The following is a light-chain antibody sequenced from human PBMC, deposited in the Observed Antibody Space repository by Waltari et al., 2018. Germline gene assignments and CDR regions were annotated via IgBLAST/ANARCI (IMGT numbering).Light chain of an antibody. J-gene: IGKJ1*01. CDR1: QSISRY. CDR2: EAS. Sequence: EIVLTQSPGTLSLSPGETATLSCRASQSISRYLVWYQQKPGQAPRLLIYEASRRATGIPDRFSGSGSGTDFSLTISRLEPEDFAVYYCQNYERLLATFGQGTKVEIK. V-gene: IGKV3-20*01. CDR3: QNYERLLAT.